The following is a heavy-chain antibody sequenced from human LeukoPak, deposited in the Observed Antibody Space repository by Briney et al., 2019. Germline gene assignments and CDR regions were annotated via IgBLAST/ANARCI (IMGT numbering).Heavy chain of an antibody. CDR1: GFTFSNYA. CDR2: ISDSGDKT. Sequence: GGSLRLSCAASGFTFSNYAMSWVRQAPGKGLECVSAISDSGDKTDYADSVRGRFTIYRDNSMDTLYLQMNSLGAADTAVYYWAKGGGGFFNNSSCWGQGTLVTVSS. V-gene: IGHV3-23*01. CDR3: AKGGGGFFNNSSC. D-gene: IGHD6-6*01. J-gene: IGHJ4*02.